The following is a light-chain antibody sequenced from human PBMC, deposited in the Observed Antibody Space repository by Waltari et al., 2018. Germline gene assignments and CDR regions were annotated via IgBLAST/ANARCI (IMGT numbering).Light chain of an antibody. CDR1: QIINNY. J-gene: IGKJ1*01. CDR3: QQSYTSPRT. V-gene: IGKV1-39*01. Sequence: DIQLTQSPSPLSASVGARVTITCRTSQIINNYLNLFQQKAGKAPQLLIFDASSVQRGVPSRFSGSGSGTDFTLTISSLQPEDFATYYCQQSYTSPRTFGQGTKV. CDR2: DAS.